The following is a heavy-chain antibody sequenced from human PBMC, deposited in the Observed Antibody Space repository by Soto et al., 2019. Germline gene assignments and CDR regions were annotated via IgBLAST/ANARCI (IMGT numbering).Heavy chain of an antibody. CDR3: AKDRRAGGNSAFYFDF. D-gene: IGHD3-16*01. V-gene: IGHV3-23*01. J-gene: IGHJ4*02. CDR2: ISATGGGT. CDR1: GFKFSNYA. Sequence: HPGGSLRLSCAASGFKFSNYAMSWVRQAPGKGLEWVSLISATGGGTYYADSVKGRFTISRDNSHNTLYLQVHSLTAEDTAVYYCAKDRRAGGNSAFYFDFWGQGAQVTVS.